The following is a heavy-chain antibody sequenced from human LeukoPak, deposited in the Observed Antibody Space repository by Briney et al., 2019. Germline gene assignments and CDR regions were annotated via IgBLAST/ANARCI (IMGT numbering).Heavy chain of an antibody. V-gene: IGHV3-11*04. J-gene: IGHJ3*02. Sequence: GRSLRLSCAASRCTFSDYYMCWIHQAPGKGLEWVSYISSCGSTIYYADSVKGRFTISRDNAKNSLYLQMNTLRAEDTAVYYCAGEGGDYRDVFDIWGQGTMVTVSS. CDR2: ISSCGSTI. D-gene: IGHD4-17*01. CDR1: RCTFSDYY. CDR3: AGEGGDYRDVFDI.